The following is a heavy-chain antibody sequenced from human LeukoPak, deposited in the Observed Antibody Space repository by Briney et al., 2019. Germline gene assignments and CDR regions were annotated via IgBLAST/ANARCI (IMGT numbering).Heavy chain of an antibody. D-gene: IGHD4-17*01. Sequence: SETLSLTCTVSGGSISSYYWSWIRQPAGKGLEWIGRIYTSGSTNYNPSLKSRVTMSVDTSKNQFSLKLSSVTAADTAVYYCARDKSSVTHNWFDPWGQGTLVTVSS. V-gene: IGHV4-4*07. CDR1: GGSISSYY. CDR3: ARDKSSVTHNWFDP. CDR2: IYTSGST. J-gene: IGHJ5*02.